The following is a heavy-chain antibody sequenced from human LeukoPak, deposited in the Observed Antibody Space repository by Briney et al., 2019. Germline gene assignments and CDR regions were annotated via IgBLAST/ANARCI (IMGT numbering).Heavy chain of an antibody. CDR1: GGTFSSYA. Sequence: SVKVSCKASGGTFSSYAISWVRQAPGQGLEWMGGIIPIFGTANYAQKFQGRVTITADESTSTAYMELRSLRSDDTAVYYCAREIGGVATEGAYGMDVWGRGTTVTVSS. D-gene: IGHD5-12*01. CDR2: IIPIFGTA. V-gene: IGHV1-69*13. J-gene: IGHJ6*02. CDR3: AREIGGVATEGAYGMDV.